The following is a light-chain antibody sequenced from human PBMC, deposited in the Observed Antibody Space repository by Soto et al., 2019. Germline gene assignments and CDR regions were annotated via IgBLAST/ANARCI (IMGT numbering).Light chain of an antibody. Sequence: EIVLTQSPGTLSLSPGERATLSCRASQRVSSRFLAWYQQKPCQAPTVLIYGASTRATGIPDRFSGSGSGTDFTLTSRRLEPEDFAVYYCQQYESSRTFGQGTKVEMK. CDR1: QRVSSRF. CDR3: QQYESSRT. V-gene: IGKV3-20*01. J-gene: IGKJ1*01. CDR2: GAS.